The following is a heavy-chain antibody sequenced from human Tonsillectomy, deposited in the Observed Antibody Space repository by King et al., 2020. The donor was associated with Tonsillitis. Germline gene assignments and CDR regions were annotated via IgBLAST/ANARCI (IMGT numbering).Heavy chain of an antibody. D-gene: IGHD1-26*01. CDR2: TYSGGNT. V-gene: IGHV3-66*01. J-gene: IGHJ6*02. CDR3: ARDGRGMDV. CDR1: GFTVSNNY. Sequence: VQLVESGGDLVQPGGSLRLSCAASGFTVSNNYINWVRQAPGKGLEWVSVTYSGGNTYYADSVKGRFTISRDNSKNTLYLQMNSLRAEDTAVYYCARDGRGMDVWGQGTTITVSS.